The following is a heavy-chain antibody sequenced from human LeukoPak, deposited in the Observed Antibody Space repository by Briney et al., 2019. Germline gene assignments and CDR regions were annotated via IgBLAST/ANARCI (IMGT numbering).Heavy chain of an antibody. D-gene: IGHD5-24*01. J-gene: IGHJ4*02. CDR3: ARDLIDGNNDY. CDR2: IYYSGST. CDR1: GGSISSSSYY. V-gene: IGHV4-39*07. Sequence: SETLSLTCTVSGGSISSSSYYWGWIRQPPGKGLEWIGSIYYSGSTYYNPSLKSRVTISVDTSKNQFSLKLSSVTAADTAVYYCARDLIDGNNDYWGQGTLVTVSS.